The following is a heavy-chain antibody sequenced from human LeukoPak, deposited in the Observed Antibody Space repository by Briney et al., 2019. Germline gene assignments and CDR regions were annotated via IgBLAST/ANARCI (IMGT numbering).Heavy chain of an antibody. D-gene: IGHD3-22*01. Sequence: GASVKVSCKASGYTFTSYGISWVRQAPGQGLEWMGWISAYNGNTNYAQKLQGRVTMTRDTSTSTVYLELTSLRSEDTAVYYCSRGVYYSDSSGYLGVDYWGQGTLVTVSS. V-gene: IGHV1-18*01. CDR1: GYTFTSYG. J-gene: IGHJ4*02. CDR2: ISAYNGNT. CDR3: SRGVYYSDSSGYLGVDY.